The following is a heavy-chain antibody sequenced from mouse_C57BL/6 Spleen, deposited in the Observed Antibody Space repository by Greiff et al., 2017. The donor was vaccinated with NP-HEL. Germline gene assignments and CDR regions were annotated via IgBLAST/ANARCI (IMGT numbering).Heavy chain of an antibody. V-gene: IGHV1-54*01. CDR3: ARGDGYYPFAY. CDR1: GYAFTNYL. D-gene: IGHD2-3*01. CDR2: INPGSGGT. Sequence: VQLKESGAELVRPGTSVKVSCKASGYAFTNYLIEWVKQRPGQGLEWIGVINPGSGGTNYNEKFKGKATLTADKSSSTAYMQLSSLTSEDSAVYFCARGDGYYPFAYWGQGTLVTVSA. J-gene: IGHJ3*01.